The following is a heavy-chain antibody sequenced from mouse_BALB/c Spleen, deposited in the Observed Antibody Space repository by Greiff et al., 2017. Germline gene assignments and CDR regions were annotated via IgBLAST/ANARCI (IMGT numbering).Heavy chain of an antibody. D-gene: IGHD1-2*01. Sequence: QVQLKQPGAELVKPGASVKLSCKASGYTFTSYWMHWVKQRPGQGLEWIGEINPSNGRTNYNEKFKSKATLTVDKSSSTAYMQLSSLTSEDSAVYYCAVLRLRDYDAMDYWGQGTSVTVSS. CDR1: GYTFTSYW. CDR3: AVLRLRDYDAMDY. CDR2: INPSNGRT. J-gene: IGHJ4*01. V-gene: IGHV1S81*02.